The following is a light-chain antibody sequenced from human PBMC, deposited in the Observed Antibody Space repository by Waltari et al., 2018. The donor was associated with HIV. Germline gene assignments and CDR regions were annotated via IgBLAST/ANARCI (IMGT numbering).Light chain of an antibody. V-gene: IGLV4-69*01. Sequence: QLVLTQSPSASASLGASVKLTCTLSSGHSSYALPWHQQQPEKGPRYLMKLNSDGSHSKGDGIPDRFSGSSSGAERYLTISSLQSEDEADYYCQTWGTGILVFGGGTKLTVL. CDR3: QTWGTGILV. CDR1: SGHSSYA. CDR2: LNSDGSH. J-gene: IGLJ3*02.